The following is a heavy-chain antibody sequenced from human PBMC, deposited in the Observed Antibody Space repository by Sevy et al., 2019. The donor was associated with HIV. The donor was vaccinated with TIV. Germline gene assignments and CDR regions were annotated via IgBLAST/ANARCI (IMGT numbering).Heavy chain of an antibody. D-gene: IGHD1-26*01. CDR3: ARVPDSGGRGRADY. CDR1: GFSFNTYT. J-gene: IGHJ4*02. V-gene: IGHV3-21*01. CDR2: ISSSGVYE. Sequence: GGSLRLSCAASGFSFNTYTFYWFRQAPGEGLEWISSISSSGVYEYYADSVRGRFTISRDNAKNSLSLQMNGLRVEDTGVYYCARVPDSGGRGRADYWGQGTRVTVSS.